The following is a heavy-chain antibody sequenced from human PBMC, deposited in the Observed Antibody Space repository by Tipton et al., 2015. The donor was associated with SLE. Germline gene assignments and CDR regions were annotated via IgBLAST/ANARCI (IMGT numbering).Heavy chain of an antibody. D-gene: IGHD2-2*02. CDR2: TYSSGTT. V-gene: IGHV4-31*03. Sequence: TLSLTCTVSGGSISSGGYYWSWIRQHPGKGLEGIGYTYSSGTTYYNPSLKSRVTISVDTSKNQFSLNLRSVTAADTAVYYCGTIDYTTSPDIHWGQGTLVTVSS. CDR3: GTIDYTTSPDIH. J-gene: IGHJ4*02. CDR1: GGSISSGGYY.